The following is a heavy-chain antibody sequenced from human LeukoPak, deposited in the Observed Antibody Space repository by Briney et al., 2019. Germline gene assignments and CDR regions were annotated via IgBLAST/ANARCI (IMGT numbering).Heavy chain of an antibody. Sequence: ASVKVSCKASGYTFTNYGISWVRQAPGQGIEWLGWIIIYNGNTDYAQKLRGRVTMTTDTSTSTAYMELRSLRSDDTAVYYCARITYDFWSGYYMPDDPWGQGTLVTVSS. V-gene: IGHV1-18*01. CDR1: GYTFTNYG. J-gene: IGHJ5*02. D-gene: IGHD3-3*01. CDR3: ARITYDFWSGYYMPDDP. CDR2: IIIYNGNT.